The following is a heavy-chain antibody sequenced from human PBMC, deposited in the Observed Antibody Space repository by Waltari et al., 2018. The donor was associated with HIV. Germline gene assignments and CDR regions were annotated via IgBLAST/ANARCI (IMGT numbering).Heavy chain of an antibody. J-gene: IGHJ4*02. CDR2: IYYSGGT. CDR1: GGSISSSYYY. V-gene: IGHV4-39*01. Sequence: QLQLQESGPGLVKPSETLSLTCTVSGGSISSSYYYWGWIRQPPGKGLEWIGSIYYSGGTYDNPSLKSLVTISVDTSKNQFSRKLSAVTAADTAVYYCARHSSVTKIHFDYWGQGTLVTVSS. CDR3: ARHSSVTKIHFDY. D-gene: IGHD4-4*01.